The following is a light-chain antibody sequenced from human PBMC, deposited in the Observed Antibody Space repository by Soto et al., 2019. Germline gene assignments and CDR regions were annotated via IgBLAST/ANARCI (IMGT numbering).Light chain of an antibody. V-gene: IGLV1-44*01. CDR1: RSNIGSNT. Sequence: QSVLTQPTSASGTPGQRVTISCSGSRSNIGSNTVNWYQQLPGTAPKLLIYSNNQRPSGVPDQFSGSKSGTSASLAISGLQSEDEADYYCAAWDDSLNGPVFGGGTKLTVL. CDR2: SNN. J-gene: IGLJ2*01. CDR3: AAWDDSLNGPV.